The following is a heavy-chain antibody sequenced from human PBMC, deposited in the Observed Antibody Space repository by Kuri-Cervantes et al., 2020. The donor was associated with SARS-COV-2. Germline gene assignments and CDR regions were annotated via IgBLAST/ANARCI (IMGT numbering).Heavy chain of an antibody. CDR2: IDHSGST. D-gene: IGHD2/OR15-2a*01. Sequence: QTLSLTCAVYGGSFSGYYWSWIRQPPGKGLEWIGEIDHSGSTNYNPSLKSRVTISVDTSKNQFSLKLSSVTAADTAVYYCARAVKRFDYWGQGTLVTVSS. CDR1: GGSFSGYY. V-gene: IGHV4-34*01. CDR3: ARAVKRFDY. J-gene: IGHJ4*02.